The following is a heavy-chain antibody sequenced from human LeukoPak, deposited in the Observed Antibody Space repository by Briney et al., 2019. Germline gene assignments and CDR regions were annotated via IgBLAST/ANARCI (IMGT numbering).Heavy chain of an antibody. Sequence: SETLSLTCTVSGGSIGSGTYYWSWIRQPPGKGLEWIGYIYYSGSTNYNPSLKSRVTISVDTSKNQFSLKLSSVTAADTAVYYCARDCSSTSCYTEGAFDIWGQGTMVTVSS. CDR2: IYYSGST. CDR1: GGSIGSGTYY. CDR3: ARDCSSTSCYTEGAFDI. V-gene: IGHV4-61*01. J-gene: IGHJ3*02. D-gene: IGHD2-2*02.